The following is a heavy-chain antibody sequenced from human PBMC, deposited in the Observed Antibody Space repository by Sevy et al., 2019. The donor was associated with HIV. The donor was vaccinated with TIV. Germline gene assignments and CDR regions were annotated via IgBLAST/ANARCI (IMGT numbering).Heavy chain of an antibody. D-gene: IGHD3-10*01. Sequence: ASVKVSCKASGYTFTSYGISWVRQAPGQGLEWMGWISAYNGNTNYAQKLQGRVTMTTDTSTSTVYMELRSLRSDDTAVYYCARDWGERLLWFGESSNFDYWGQGTLVTVSS. CDR2: ISAYNGNT. CDR3: ARDWGERLLWFGESSNFDY. V-gene: IGHV1-18*04. J-gene: IGHJ4*02. CDR1: GYTFTSYG.